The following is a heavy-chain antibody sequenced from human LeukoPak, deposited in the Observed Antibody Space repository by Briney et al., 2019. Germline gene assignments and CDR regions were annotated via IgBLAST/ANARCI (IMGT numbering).Heavy chain of an antibody. D-gene: IGHD2-8*01. V-gene: IGHV1-69*05. Sequence: SVKVSCKASGGTFRKYAIYWVRQAPGQGLQWMGRIIPLSGTSDFAQGFQGRVTLTTDASTSTAYMELTSLRSEDTAVYYCARPKYCVDGVCYWSLDYWGQGTLVTVSS. CDR1: GGTFRKYA. CDR3: ARPKYCVDGVCYWSLDY. J-gene: IGHJ4*02. CDR2: IIPLSGTS.